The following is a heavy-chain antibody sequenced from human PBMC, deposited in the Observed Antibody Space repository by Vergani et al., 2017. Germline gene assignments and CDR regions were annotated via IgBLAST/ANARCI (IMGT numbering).Heavy chain of an antibody. CDR2: ISHSGIT. V-gene: IGHV4-30-4*08. Sequence: LQLVESGGGLVQPGGSLRLSCAASGSTVSGNYMTWIRQPPGKGLEWIGYISHSGITYYSPSLDSRVTFSVEKSTDQFSLKLSSVSAADTAVYYCARGVGYICRGSICYDRLFDSWGQGTLVTVSS. D-gene: IGHD1-26*01. J-gene: IGHJ4*02. CDR1: GSTVSGNY. CDR3: ARGVGYICRGSICYDRLFDS.